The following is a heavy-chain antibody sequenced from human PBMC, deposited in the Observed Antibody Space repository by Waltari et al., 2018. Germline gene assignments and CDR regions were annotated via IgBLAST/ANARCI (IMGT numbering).Heavy chain of an antibody. D-gene: IGHD2-21*02. CDR3: AHRFIRSGDWASGFFDH. CDR2: IYWDDDK. CDR1: GFSPTTSGVG. V-gene: IGHV2-5*02. Sequence: QVTLRESGPSRVKPTQTLALTCSFSGFSPTTSGVGVGWIRQSPGKALEWLALIYWDDDKRYNPSLKSRLTITKDTSRNQVVLTMTNVDPVDTATYYCAHRFIRSGDWASGFFDHWGQGTLVTVSS. J-gene: IGHJ4*02.